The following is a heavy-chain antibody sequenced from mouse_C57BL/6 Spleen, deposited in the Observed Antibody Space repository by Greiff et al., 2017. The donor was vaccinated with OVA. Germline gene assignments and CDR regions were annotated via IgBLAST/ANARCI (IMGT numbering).Heavy chain of an antibody. Sequence: EVKVEESGPGLVKPSQSLSLTCSVTGYSITSGYYWNWIRQFPGNKLEWMGYISYDGSNNYNPSLKNRISITRDTSKNQFFLKLNSVTTEDTATYYCANSNYEDYYAMDYWGQGTSVTVSS. CDR3: ANSNYEDYYAMDY. CDR2: ISYDGSN. V-gene: IGHV3-6*01. D-gene: IGHD2-5*01. CDR1: GYSITSGYY. J-gene: IGHJ4*01.